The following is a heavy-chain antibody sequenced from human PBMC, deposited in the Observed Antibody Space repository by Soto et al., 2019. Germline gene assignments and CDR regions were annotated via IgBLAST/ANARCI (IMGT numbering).Heavy chain of an antibody. J-gene: IGHJ4*02. V-gene: IGHV3-30*03. CDR1: GFTFSSYG. CDR3: ARAFIVVVTALSDY. Sequence: TGGSLRLSCAASGFTFSSYGMHWVRQAPGKGLEWVAVISYDGSNKYYADSVKGRFTISRDNSKNTLYLQMNSLRAEDTAVYYCARAFIVVVTALSDYWGQGTLVT. CDR2: ISYDGSNK. D-gene: IGHD2-21*02.